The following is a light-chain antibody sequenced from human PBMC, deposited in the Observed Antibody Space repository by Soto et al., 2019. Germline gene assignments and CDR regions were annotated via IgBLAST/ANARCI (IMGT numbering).Light chain of an antibody. CDR1: QTISTY. Sequence: DIQMTQSPSSLSASVGDRVTITCRASQTISTYLNWYQQNPGKAPKLLIYAASSLQSGVPSRFSGSGSWTDFTLTISSLQPEDFATYYCQQSSDIPYTFGQGTKLEIK. CDR2: AAS. CDR3: QQSSDIPYT. J-gene: IGKJ2*01. V-gene: IGKV1-39*01.